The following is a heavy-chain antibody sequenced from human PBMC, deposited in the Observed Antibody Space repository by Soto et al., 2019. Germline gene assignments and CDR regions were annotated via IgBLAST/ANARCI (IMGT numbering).Heavy chain of an antibody. D-gene: IGHD3-16*02. CDR3: VCLSTYYYTMDV. CDR2: IYHSGST. J-gene: IGHJ6*01. Sequence: QLQLQESGPGLVKPSETLSLTCTVSAGSISSSTYYWGWIRQPPGKGLEWIGNIYHSGSTYYNPSLKSRVTMSVDTPKNQFSRKLRYVTAADTAMYYCVCLSTYYYTMDVW. CDR1: AGSISSSTYY. V-gene: IGHV4-39*01.